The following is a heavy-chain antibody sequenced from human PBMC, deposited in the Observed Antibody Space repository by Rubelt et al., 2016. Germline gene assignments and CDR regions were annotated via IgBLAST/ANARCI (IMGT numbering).Heavy chain of an antibody. CDR1: GYTFTNYD. CDR3: ARFVVRATNDY. Sequence: QVQLVQSGAEVKKPGASVKVSCKASGYTFTNYDINWVRQATGQGLEWMGWMNADRGNTGSEQKLQGRLTMTRNTSISTGNMERGRLRSDDMADYYCARFVVRATNDYWGQGTMVTV. CDR2: MNADRGNT. D-gene: IGHD1-26*01. J-gene: IGHJ4*02. V-gene: IGHV1-8*01.